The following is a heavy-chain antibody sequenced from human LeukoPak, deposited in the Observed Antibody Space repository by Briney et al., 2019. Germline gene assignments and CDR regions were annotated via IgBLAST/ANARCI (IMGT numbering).Heavy chain of an antibody. V-gene: IGHV1-18*01. J-gene: IGHJ3*02. D-gene: IGHD5-18*01. CDR3: ARGGYSYGFDI. CDR2: ISAYNGNT. CDR1: GYTFTSYS. Sequence: EASVKVSCKASGYTFTSYSITWVRQAPGQGLEWMGWISAYNGNTNYAQKLQGKVTMTTDTSTSTAYMELRSLRSDDTAVYYCARGGYSYGFDIWGQGTMVTVSS.